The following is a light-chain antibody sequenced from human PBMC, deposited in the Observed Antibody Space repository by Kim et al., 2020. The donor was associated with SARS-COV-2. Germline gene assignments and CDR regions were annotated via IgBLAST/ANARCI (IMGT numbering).Light chain of an antibody. J-gene: IGKJ3*01. CDR2: AAS. Sequence: ASVGDRSTTPCRASQDISNSLAWFQQRPGKAPKSLIYAASRLQGGVPSRFSGSGSGTDFTLTISSLQPEDFATYYCQHYKSYPFAFGPGTKVDIK. CDR3: QHYKSYPFA. V-gene: IGKV1-16*01. CDR1: QDISNS.